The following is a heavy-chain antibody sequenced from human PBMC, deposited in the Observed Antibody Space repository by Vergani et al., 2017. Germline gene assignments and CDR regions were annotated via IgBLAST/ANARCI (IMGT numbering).Heavy chain of an antibody. J-gene: IGHJ4*02. V-gene: IGHV3-64D*06. CDR3: VLGSKWGIAVADPFDY. CDR2: ISSNGGST. CDR1: GFTFSSYA. D-gene: IGHD6-19*01. Sequence: EVQLVESGGGLVQPGGSLRLSCSASGFTFSSYAMYWVRPAPGKGLEYVSAISSNGGSTYYADSVTGRVTISRDNSKNTLYLQMSSLRAEDTAVYYCVLGSKWGIAVADPFDYWGQGTLVTVSS.